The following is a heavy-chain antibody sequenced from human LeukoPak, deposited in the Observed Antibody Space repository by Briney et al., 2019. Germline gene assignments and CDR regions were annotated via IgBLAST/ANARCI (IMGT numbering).Heavy chain of an antibody. CDR3: ARATSCYLDGCWFDL. CDR1: GGSLSSGGYS. J-gene: IGHJ5*02. Sequence: SETLSLTCAVSGGSLSSGGYSWRWLRQPPGRGLEWVGYIYHSGSTYYNPSLKSRVTISVDRSKNQFALKLSYVTAADTAVYYCARATSCYLDGCWFDLWGQGTLVTVSS. CDR2: IYHSGST. V-gene: IGHV4-30-2*01. D-gene: IGHD2-2*01.